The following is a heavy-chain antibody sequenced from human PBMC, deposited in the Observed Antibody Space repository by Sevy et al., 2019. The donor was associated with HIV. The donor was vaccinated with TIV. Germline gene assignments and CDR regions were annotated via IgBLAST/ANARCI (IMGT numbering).Heavy chain of an antibody. V-gene: IGHV1-18*01. CDR2: ISAYNGNT. CDR1: GYTFTSYG. Sequence: ASVKVSCKASGYTFTSYGISWVRQAPGQGLEWMGWISAYNGNTNYAQKLQGRVTMTTDTSTSTAYMELRSLRSDDTAVYCCARDLGYDFWSGYPDYWGQGTLVTVSS. CDR3: ARDLGYDFWSGYPDY. J-gene: IGHJ4*02. D-gene: IGHD3-3*01.